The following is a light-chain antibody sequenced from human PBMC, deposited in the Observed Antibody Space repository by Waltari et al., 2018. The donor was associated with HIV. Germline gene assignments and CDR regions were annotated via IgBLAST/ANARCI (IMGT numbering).Light chain of an antibody. J-gene: IGLJ2*01. CDR1: SSNIGNNA. CDR3: AAWDDSLNGPV. V-gene: IGLV1-36*01. Sequence: QSVLTQPPSVSEAPRQRVTISCSGSSSNIGNNAGNWYQQLPGKAPKLLIYYDDLLPSGVSDRFSGSKSGTSASLAISGLQSEDEADYYWAAWDDSLNGPVFGGGTKLTVL. CDR2: YDD.